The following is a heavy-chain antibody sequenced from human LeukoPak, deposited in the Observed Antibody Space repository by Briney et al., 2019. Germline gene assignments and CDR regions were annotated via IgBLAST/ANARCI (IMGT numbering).Heavy chain of an antibody. CDR1: GVSISSSNSY. J-gene: IGHJ4*02. Sequence: SETLSLTCTVSGVSISSSNSYWGWIRQPPGKGLEWIGSIYYSGNTYYNASLKSRVTISVDTSKNQFSLKLSSVTAADTAVYYCARGGHYYDSSGFTLPNWGQGTLVTVSS. V-gene: IGHV4-39*07. CDR3: ARGGHYYDSSGFTLPN. CDR2: IYYSGNT. D-gene: IGHD3-22*01.